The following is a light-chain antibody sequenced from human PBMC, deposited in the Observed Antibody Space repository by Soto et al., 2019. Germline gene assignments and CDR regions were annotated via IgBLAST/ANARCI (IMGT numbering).Light chain of an antibody. CDR3: LQVYSFPRT. J-gene: IGKJ1*01. CDR1: QDIGGR. Sequence: DIQMSQSPSSVSASVGDRITITCRASQDIGGRWAWFQQKPGKAPQYLIQAASILQSGVPSRFSGSGSGTEFLLTINNLQPEDFASYFCLQVYSFPRTFGLGTKVEI. CDR2: AAS. V-gene: IGKV1-12*01.